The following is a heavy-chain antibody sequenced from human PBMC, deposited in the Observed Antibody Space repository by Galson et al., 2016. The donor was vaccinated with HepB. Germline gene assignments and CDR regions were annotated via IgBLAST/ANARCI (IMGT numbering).Heavy chain of an antibody. CDR1: GFTFNKYG. CDR3: ARAPIVIVPVYTYFGLNI. J-gene: IGHJ6*02. CDR2: ISGSGGST. D-gene: IGHD2/OR15-2a*01. V-gene: IGHV3-23*01. Sequence: SLRLSCAASGFTFNKYGMSWVRQSPGKGLEWVSLISGSGGSTYYADSVKGRFTISRDNSNNTLYLQMTSLRVEDTAIYFCARAPIVIVPVYTYFGLNIWGQGTTVTVSS.